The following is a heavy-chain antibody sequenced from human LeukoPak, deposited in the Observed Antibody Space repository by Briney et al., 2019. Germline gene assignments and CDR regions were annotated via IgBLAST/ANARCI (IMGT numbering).Heavy chain of an antibody. J-gene: IGHJ5*02. D-gene: IGHD6-19*01. CDR3: AHRRSSGWYGNWFDH. CDR1: GFSLSTSGVG. CDR2: IYWDDDK. V-gene: IGHV2-5*02. Sequence: SGPTLVKPTQTLTLTCTFSGFSLSTSGVGVGWIRQPPGKALEWLALIYWDDDKRYRPSMKSRITITKETSKNQVVLTMTNMDPVDTDTYYCAHRRSSGWYGNWFDHWGQGTLVTVSS.